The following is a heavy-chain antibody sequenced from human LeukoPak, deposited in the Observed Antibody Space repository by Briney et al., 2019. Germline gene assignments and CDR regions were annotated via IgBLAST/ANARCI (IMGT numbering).Heavy chain of an antibody. CDR2: IYSGGST. J-gene: IGHJ3*02. CDR3: ARSSQDSSGYYPDAFDI. V-gene: IGHV3-66*01. D-gene: IGHD3-22*01. CDR1: GFTVSSYY. Sequence: PGGSLRLSCAASGFTVSSYYMSWVRQAPGKGLEWVSVIYSGGSTYYADSVKGRFTISRDNSKNTLYLQMNSLRAEDTAVYYCARSSQDSSGYYPDAFDIWGQGTMVTVSS.